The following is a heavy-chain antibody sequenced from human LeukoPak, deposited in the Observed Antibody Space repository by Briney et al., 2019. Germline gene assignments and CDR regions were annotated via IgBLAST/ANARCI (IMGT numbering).Heavy chain of an antibody. CDR1: GYTLTELS. V-gene: IGHV1-24*01. D-gene: IGHD3-22*01. CDR2: FDPEDGET. CDR3: ATYPLLSGFASFDY. J-gene: IGHJ4*02. Sequence: ASVKVSCKVSGYTLTELSMHWVRQAPGKGLEWMGGFDPEDGETFYAQKFQGRVTMTEDTSTDTAYMELSSLRSEDTAVYYCATYPLLSGFASFDYWGQGTLVTVSS.